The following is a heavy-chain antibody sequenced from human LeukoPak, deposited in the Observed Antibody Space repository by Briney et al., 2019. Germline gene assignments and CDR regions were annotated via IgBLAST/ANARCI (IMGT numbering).Heavy chain of an antibody. CDR1: GGSFSGYY. CDR2: LYHSGST. Sequence: SETLSLTCAVYGGSFSGYYWSWIRQPPGKGLEWIGELYHSGSTHYNPSLKSRVTISVDTSKNQFSLKLSSVTAADTAVYYCARVLRLLSNYYDSSGSPDGYYYYMDVWGKGTTVTVSS. V-gene: IGHV4-34*01. D-gene: IGHD3-22*01. J-gene: IGHJ6*03. CDR3: ARVLRLLSNYYDSSGSPDGYYYYMDV.